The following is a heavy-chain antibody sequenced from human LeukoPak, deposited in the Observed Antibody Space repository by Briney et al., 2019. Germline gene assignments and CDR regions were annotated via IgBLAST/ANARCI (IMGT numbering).Heavy chain of an antibody. CDR3: ARGVAGYYFYCYMDV. D-gene: IGHD2-21*01. Sequence: INHSGSANYNPSLESRVTISVDTSKNQFSLNLSSVTAADSAVYYCARGVAGYYFYCYMDVWGKGTTVTVSS. V-gene: IGHV4-34*01. J-gene: IGHJ6*03. CDR2: INHSGSA.